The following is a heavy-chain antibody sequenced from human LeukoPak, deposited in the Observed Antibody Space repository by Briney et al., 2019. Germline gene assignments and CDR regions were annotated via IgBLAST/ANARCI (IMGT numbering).Heavy chain of an antibody. CDR2: INHTGST. D-gene: IGHD1-1*01. Sequence: SETPSLTCAVYGESFSGFYWSWIRQSPEKGLEWIGEINHTGSTNCNPSLKNRVTISVDTSKNQFSLKVTSVTAADRAVYYCARRVGQRTTVDYWGQGTLVTVSS. CDR3: ARRVGQRTTVDY. CDR1: GESFSGFY. J-gene: IGHJ4*02. V-gene: IGHV4-34*01.